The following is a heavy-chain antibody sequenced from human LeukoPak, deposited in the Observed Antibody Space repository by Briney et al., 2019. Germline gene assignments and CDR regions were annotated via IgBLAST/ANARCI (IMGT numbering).Heavy chain of an antibody. J-gene: IGHJ4*02. CDR1: GYTFTGYG. V-gene: IGHV1-18*01. CDR3: ARTYDILTGSHFDY. Sequence: GASVKVSCKASGYTFTGYGISWMRQAPGQGLEWMGWISAYNGNTNYAQKLQGRVTMATDTSTSTAYMELRSLRSDDTAVYYCARTYDILTGSHFDYWGQGTLVTVSS. CDR2: ISAYNGNT. D-gene: IGHD3-9*01.